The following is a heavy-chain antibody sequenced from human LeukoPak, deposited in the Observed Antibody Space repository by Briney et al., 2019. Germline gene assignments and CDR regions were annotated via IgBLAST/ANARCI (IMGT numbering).Heavy chain of an antibody. CDR2: ISSSSSYI. V-gene: IGHV3-21*01. J-gene: IGHJ4*02. D-gene: IGHD3-3*01. CDR1: GFTFSSYS. Sequence: GGSLRLSCAASGFTFSSYSMNWVRQAPGKGLEWVSSISSSSSYIYYADSVEGRFTISRDNAKNSLYLQMNSLRAEDTAVYYCARADDFWSGYWDWGQGTLVTVSS. CDR3: ARADDFWSGYWD.